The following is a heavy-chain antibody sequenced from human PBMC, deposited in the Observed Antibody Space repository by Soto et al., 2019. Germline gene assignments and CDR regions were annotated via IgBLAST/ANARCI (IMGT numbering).Heavy chain of an antibody. D-gene: IGHD6-19*01. CDR3: ARDSTLSSGWDY. CDR2: IVPILGIA. V-gene: IGHV1-69*08. J-gene: IGHJ4*02. CDR1: GGTFSSYT. Sequence: QVQLVQSGAEVKKPGSSVKVSCKASGGTFSSYTISWVRQAPGQGLEWMGRIVPILGIANYAQKFQGRVTITADKSTSTAYMELSSLRSEVTAEYYCARDSTLSSGWDYWGQGTLVTVSS.